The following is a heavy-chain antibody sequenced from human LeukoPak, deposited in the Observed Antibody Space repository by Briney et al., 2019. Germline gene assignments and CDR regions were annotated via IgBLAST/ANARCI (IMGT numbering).Heavy chain of an antibody. CDR1: GGSISSGGYY. V-gene: IGHV4-31*03. J-gene: IGHJ6*03. CDR2: IYYSGST. CDR3: ARVGVIAARPYYYYMDV. Sequence: SQTLSLTCTVSGGSISSGGYYWSWIRQHPGKGLEWIGYIYYSGSTYYNPSLKSRVTISVDTSKNQFSLKLSSVTAADTAVYHCARVGVIAARPYYYYMDVWGKGTTVTVSS. D-gene: IGHD6-6*01.